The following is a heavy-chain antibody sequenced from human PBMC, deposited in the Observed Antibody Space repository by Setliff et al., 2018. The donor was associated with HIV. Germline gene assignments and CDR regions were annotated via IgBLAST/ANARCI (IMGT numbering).Heavy chain of an antibody. V-gene: IGHV1-18*01. D-gene: IGHD6-19*01. CDR2: ISPYIGHT. CDR3: ARLGSGWSDSYYYAMDV. Sequence: ASVKVSCKASGYTFTTYGISWVRQAPGHGLEWMGWISPYIGHTNYAQNFQGRVTMTIDTSTSTAYMELRSLRSDDTVVYFCARLGSGWSDSYYYAMDVWGQGTTVTVSS. CDR1: GYTFTTYG. J-gene: IGHJ6*02.